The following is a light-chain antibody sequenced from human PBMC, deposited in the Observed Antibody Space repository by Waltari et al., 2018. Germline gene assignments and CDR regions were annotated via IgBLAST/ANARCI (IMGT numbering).Light chain of an antibody. CDR3: QSIDSIVV. Sequence: SYELTQAPSVSVSPGQTATTSCSGDVLPHQYAYWYQQKPGQAPVVVLYKDTQRPSGIPERFSGSSSGTTVTLTISGVQAEDEADYYCQSIDSIVVFGGGTKLTV. J-gene: IGLJ2*01. CDR2: KDT. CDR1: VLPHQY. V-gene: IGLV3-25*03.